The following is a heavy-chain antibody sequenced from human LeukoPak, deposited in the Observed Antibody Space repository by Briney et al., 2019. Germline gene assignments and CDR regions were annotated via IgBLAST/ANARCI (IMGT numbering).Heavy chain of an antibody. V-gene: IGHV1-2*06. CDR3: ARVGYYESSGYYEY. CDR2: INPNSGGT. CDR1: GYTFTGYY. J-gene: IGHJ4*02. D-gene: IGHD3-22*01. Sequence: GASVKVSCKASGYTFTGYYIHWVRQAPGQGLEWMGRINPNSGGTNYAQKFQGRVTMTRDTSISTVYMELSRLRSGDTAVYYCARVGYYESSGYYEYWGQGTLVTVSS.